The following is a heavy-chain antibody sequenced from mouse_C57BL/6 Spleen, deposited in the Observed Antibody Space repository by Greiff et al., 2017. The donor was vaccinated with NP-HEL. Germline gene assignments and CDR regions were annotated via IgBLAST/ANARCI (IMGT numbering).Heavy chain of an antibody. CDR2: IYPGDGDT. V-gene: IGHV1-82*01. Sequence: QVQLQQSGPELVKPGASVKISCKASGYAFSSSWMNWVKQRPGKGLEWIGRIYPGDGDTNYNGKFKGKATLTADKSSSTAYMQLSSLTSEDSAVYFCARSYGSSLYYYAMDYWGQGTSVTVSS. CDR1: GYAFSSSW. J-gene: IGHJ4*01. CDR3: ARSYGSSLYYYAMDY. D-gene: IGHD1-1*01.